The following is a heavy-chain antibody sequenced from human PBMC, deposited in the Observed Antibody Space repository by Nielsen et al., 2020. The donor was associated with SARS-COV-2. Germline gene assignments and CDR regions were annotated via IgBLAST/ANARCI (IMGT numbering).Heavy chain of an antibody. CDR2: IRDSGGST. CDR1: GFSFSNYG. V-gene: IGHV3-23*01. J-gene: IGHJ3*02. Sequence: GGSLRLFCAASGFSFSNYGMSWVRQGPGKGLEWVSAIRDSGGSTYYADSVKGRFTISRDNSKNSLYLQMNSLRAEDTAVYYCANFDGSGYNAFDIWGQGTMVTVSS. D-gene: IGHD3-22*01. CDR3: ANFDGSGYNAFDI.